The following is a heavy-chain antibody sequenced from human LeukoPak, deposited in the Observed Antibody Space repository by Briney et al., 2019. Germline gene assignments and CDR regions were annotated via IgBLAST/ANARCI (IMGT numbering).Heavy chain of an antibody. V-gene: IGHV4-59*08. J-gene: IGHJ6*02. CDR2: VHNTGST. CDR1: GASITSYY. D-gene: IGHD1-14*01. Sequence: SETLSLTCTVSGASITSYYWSWIRRPPGKGLEWIGYVHNTGSTNYNPSLKSRLTLSIDTSKNQFSLRLDSVTAAYTAVYYCARLPPLAPAGTTYYHAMDVWGQGTTVTVSS. CDR3: ARLPPLAPAGTTYYHAMDV.